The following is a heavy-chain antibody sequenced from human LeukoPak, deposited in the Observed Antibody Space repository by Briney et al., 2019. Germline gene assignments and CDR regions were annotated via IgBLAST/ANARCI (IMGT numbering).Heavy chain of an antibody. V-gene: IGHV4-34*01. CDR2: INHSGST. J-gene: IGHJ4*02. Sequence: SETLSLTCAVYGGSISGYYWSWIRQPPGKGLEWIGEINHSGSTNYNPSLKSRVTISVDTSKNQFSLKLSSVTAADTAVYYCARGYLGSTPFDYWGQGTLVTVSS. D-gene: IGHD2-15*01. CDR3: ARGYLGSTPFDY. CDR1: GGSISGYY.